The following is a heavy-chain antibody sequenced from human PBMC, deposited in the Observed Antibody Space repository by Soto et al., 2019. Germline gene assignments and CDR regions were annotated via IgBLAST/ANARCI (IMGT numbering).Heavy chain of an antibody. CDR3: ARGFAAPDY. J-gene: IGHJ4*02. Sequence: GGSLRLSCAASGFIFSDYAMSWVRQAPGKGLEWVSSITSDGGRTYYADSVKGRFTVSRDNSKNTLYLQMNSLRVEDTAVHYCARGFAAPDYWGQGTLVTVSS. CDR2: ITSDGGRT. D-gene: IGHD2-15*01. V-gene: IGHV3-23*01. CDR1: GFIFSDYA.